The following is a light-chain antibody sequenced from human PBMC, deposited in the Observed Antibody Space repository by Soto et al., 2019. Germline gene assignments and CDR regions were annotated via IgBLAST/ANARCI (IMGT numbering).Light chain of an antibody. J-gene: IGLJ7*01. CDR3: SAWDDSLSDAV. V-gene: IGLV1-47*01. CDR1: SSNIGSHY. Sequence: QSVLTQPPSASGTPGQRVTISCSGSSSNIGSHYVYWYQQLPGTAPKLLIYRNDQRPSGVPDRFSGSKSGTSASLAIRGLRSEDEADYYCSAWDDSLSDAVFGGGTQLTVL. CDR2: RND.